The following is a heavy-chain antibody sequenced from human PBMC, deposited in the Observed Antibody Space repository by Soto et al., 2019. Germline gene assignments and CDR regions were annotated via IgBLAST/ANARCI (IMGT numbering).Heavy chain of an antibody. CDR1: GGSISSSSYY. V-gene: IGHV4-39*01. CDR3: ARRMPAAAGTSYYYYYYMDV. J-gene: IGHJ6*03. Sequence: SETLSLTCTVSGGSISSSSYYWGWIRQPPGKGLEWIGSIYYSGSTYYNPSLKSRVTISVDTSKNQFSLKLSSVTAADTAVYYCARRMPAAAGTSYYYYYYMDVWGKGTTVTVSS. CDR2: IYYSGST. D-gene: IGHD6-13*01.